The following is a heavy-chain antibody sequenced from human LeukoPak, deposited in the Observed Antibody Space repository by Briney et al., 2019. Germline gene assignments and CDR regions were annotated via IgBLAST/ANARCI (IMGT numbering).Heavy chain of an antibody. D-gene: IGHD3-9*01. V-gene: IGHV3-43*01. CDR3: AKDFSADWLQFSHMDV. Sequence: GGSLRLSCAASGFTFDDYTMHWVRQAPGKGLEWVSLIRWDGGSTYYADSVKGRFTISRDNSKNSLYLQMDSLRTEDTALYFCAKDFSADWLQFSHMDVWSKGTTVTVSS. CDR2: IRWDGGST. J-gene: IGHJ6*03. CDR1: GFTFDDYT.